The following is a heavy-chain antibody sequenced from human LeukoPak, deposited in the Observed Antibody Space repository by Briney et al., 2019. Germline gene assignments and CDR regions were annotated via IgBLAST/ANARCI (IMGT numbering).Heavy chain of an antibody. J-gene: IGHJ4*02. CDR1: GGSISSYY. CDR2: IYYSGST. Sequence: SETLSLTCTVSGGSISSYYWSWIRQPPGKGLEWIGYIYYSGSTNYNPSLKSRVTISVDTSKNQVSLKLSSVTAADTAVYYCAGYYDSFFHYWGQGTLVTVSP. V-gene: IGHV4-59*01. D-gene: IGHD3-22*01. CDR3: AGYYDSFFHY.